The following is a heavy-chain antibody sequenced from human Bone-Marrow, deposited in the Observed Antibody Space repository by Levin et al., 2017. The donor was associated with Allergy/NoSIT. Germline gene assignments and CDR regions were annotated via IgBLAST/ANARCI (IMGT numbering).Heavy chain of an antibody. CDR3: ARHPSYYYDSSGYQRGNWFDP. CDR2: IYYSGST. CDR1: GGSISSSSYY. Sequence: SETLSLTCTVSGGSISSSSYYWGWIRQPPGKGLEWIGSIYYSGSTYYNPSLKSRVTISVDTSKNQFSLKLSSVTAADTAVYYCARHPSYYYDSSGYQRGNWFDPWGQGTLVTVSS. D-gene: IGHD3-22*01. J-gene: IGHJ5*02. V-gene: IGHV4-39*01.